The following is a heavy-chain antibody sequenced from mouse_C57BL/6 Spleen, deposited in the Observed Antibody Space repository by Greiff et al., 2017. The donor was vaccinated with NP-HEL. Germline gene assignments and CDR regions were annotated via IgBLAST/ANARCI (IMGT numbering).Heavy chain of an antibody. CDR2: INPSTGGT. D-gene: IGHD2-4*01. Sequence: VQLKQSGPELVKPGASVKISCKASGYSFTGYYMNWVKQSPEKSLEWIGEINPSTGGTTYNQKFKAKATLTVDKSSSTAYMQLKSLTSEDSAVYYCARGDYYEDAMDYWGQGTSVTVSS. CDR3: ARGDYYEDAMDY. CDR1: GYSFTGYY. V-gene: IGHV1-42*01. J-gene: IGHJ4*01.